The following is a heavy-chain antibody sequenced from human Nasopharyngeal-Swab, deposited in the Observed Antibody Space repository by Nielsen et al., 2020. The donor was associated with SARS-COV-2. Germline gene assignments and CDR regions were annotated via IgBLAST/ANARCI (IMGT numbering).Heavy chain of an antibody. Sequence: GESLKISCAASGFTVSGYYISWIRQAPGKGLEWIAYINPGGDVIAYADSVQGRFSISRDNAKNSLYLQMNSLTAEDTAVYYCARERGGGYGDYWGQGTLVTVSS. V-gene: IGHV3-11*04. J-gene: IGHJ4*02. CDR1: GFTVSGYY. CDR3: ARERGGGYGDY. CDR2: INPGGDVI. D-gene: IGHD5-12*01.